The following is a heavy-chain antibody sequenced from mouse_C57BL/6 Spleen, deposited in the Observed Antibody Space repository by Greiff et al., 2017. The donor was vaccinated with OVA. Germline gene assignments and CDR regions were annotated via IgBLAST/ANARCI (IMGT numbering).Heavy chain of an antibody. CDR1: GFTFSSYT. CDR3: ARHGLGLFAY. CDR2: ISGGGGNT. V-gene: IGHV5-9*01. D-gene: IGHD4-1*01. J-gene: IGHJ3*01. Sequence: EVQGVESGGGLVKPGGSLKLSCAASGFTFSSYTMSWVRQTPEKRLEWVATISGGGGNTYYPDSVKGRFTISRDNAKNTLYLQMSSLRSEDTALYYCARHGLGLFAYWGQGTLVTVSA.